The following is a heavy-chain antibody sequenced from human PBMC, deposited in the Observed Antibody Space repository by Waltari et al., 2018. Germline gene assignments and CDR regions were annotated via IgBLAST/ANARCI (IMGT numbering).Heavy chain of an antibody. Sequence: QVQLQQWGAGLLKPSETLSLTCAVYGGSFSGYYWSWIRQPPGQGLEWIGEINHSGSTNYNPSLKSRVTISVDTSKNQFSLKLSSVTAADTAVYYCARGRPGVIVPAAMNREFDYWGQGTLVTVSS. V-gene: IGHV4-34*01. CDR3: ARGRPGVIVPAAMNREFDY. J-gene: IGHJ4*02. CDR2: INHSGST. D-gene: IGHD2-2*01. CDR1: GGSFSGYY.